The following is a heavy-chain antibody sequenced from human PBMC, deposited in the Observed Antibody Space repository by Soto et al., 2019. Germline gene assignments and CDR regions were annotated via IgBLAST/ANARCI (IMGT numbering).Heavy chain of an antibody. CDR3: ARDHDFWSGYYEEPEYYYGMDV. D-gene: IGHD3-3*01. Sequence: GGSLRLSCAASGFTVSSNYMSWVRQAPGKGLEWVSVIYSGGSTYYADSVKGRFTISRDNSKNTLYLQMNSLRSEDTAVYYCARDHDFWSGYYEEPEYYYGMDVWGQGTTVTVSS. CDR2: IYSGGST. CDR1: GFTVSSNY. V-gene: IGHV3-53*05. J-gene: IGHJ6*02.